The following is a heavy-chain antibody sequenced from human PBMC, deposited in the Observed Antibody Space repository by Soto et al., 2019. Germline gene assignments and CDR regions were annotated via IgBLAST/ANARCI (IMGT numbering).Heavy chain of an antibody. CDR1: GFTFSASV. D-gene: IGHD3-3*01. CDR3: VREEFEDGRGHFTN. CDR2: LSYGAKNK. Sequence: QVLLVESGGGVVQPGGSLRLSCAASGFTFSASVMHWVRQAPGKGLEWMAILSYGAKNKYYAHSVKGRFTISRDISESTLYLQMDSLRTEDTAVYYCVREEFEDGRGHFTNWGQGTLVSVSS. V-gene: IGHV3-30*03. J-gene: IGHJ4*02.